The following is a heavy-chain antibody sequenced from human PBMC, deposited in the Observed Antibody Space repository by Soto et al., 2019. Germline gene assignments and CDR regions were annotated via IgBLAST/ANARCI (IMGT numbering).Heavy chain of an antibody. CDR1: GATMRPCY. J-gene: IGHJ4*02. CDR3: GGRGWLLAS. D-gene: IGHD3-9*01. CDR2: IYYSGNT. Sequence: SETLSLPCTGSGATMRPCYWSWFRQPPGKGKEWIGYIYYSGNTNYNPSLKSRVTMSIDTSKNQFSLILTSVTAAVTFVYYCGGRGWLLASRGQGTLVT. V-gene: IGHV4-59*01.